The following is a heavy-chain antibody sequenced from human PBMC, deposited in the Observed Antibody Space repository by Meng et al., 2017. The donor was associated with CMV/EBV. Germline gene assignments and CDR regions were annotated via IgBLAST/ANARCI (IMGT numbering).Heavy chain of an antibody. V-gene: IGHV3-21*01. CDR2: ISSSSSYI. D-gene: IGHD5-24*01. CDR3: ARDGRDGYNYFDY. Sequence: SCAASGFTFSSYSMNWVRQAPGKGLEWVSSISSSSSYIYYADSVKGRFTISRDNAKNSLYLQMNSLRAEDTAVYYCARDGRDGYNYFDYWGQGTLVTVSS. J-gene: IGHJ4*02. CDR1: GFTFSSYS.